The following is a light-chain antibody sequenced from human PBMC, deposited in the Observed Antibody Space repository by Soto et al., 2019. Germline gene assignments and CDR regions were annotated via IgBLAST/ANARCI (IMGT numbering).Light chain of an antibody. CDR1: QSVSSN. J-gene: IGKJ1*01. CDR3: QQYNTWPPWT. V-gene: IGKV3-15*01. CDR2: GAS. Sequence: EIVMTQSPATLSVSPGERANLSCRASQSVSSNLAWYQQKPGQAPRLLIYGASTRATGIPARFGGSGSGTEFTLTISSLQSEDSAVYYCQQYNTWPPWTFGQGTKVEIK.